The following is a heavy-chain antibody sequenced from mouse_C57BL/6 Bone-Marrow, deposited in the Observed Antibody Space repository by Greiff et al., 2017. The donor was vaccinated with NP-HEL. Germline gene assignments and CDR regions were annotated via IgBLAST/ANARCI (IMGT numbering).Heavy chain of an antibody. J-gene: IGHJ4*01. CDR2: IYYSGTI. D-gene: IGHD2-5*01. CDR3: ARYSKDYAMDY. V-gene: IGHV3-5*01. CDR1: GISITTGNYR. Sequence: EVKLVESGPGLVKPSQTVFLTCTVTGISITTGNYRWSWIRPFPGNKLEWIGYIYYSGTITYNPSLTSRTTINRDTPKNQFFIEMNSVTAEDTDTYYCARYSKDYAMDYWGQGTSVTVAS.